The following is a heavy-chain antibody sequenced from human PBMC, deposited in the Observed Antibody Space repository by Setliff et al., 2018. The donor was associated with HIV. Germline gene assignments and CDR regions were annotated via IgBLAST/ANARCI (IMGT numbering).Heavy chain of an antibody. CDR2: IYYSGNT. Sequence: PSETLSLTCSVSGGSIISGSYYWSWIRQPPGKGLEWIGDIYYSGNTHFNPSLKSRVTISLDTSKNQVFLKLTSVTAADTAVYYCARDLGRITLSGVNEGWFDPWGQGTLVTVSS. D-gene: IGHD3-3*01. V-gene: IGHV4-61*01. J-gene: IGHJ5*02. CDR3: ARDLGRITLSGVNEGWFDP. CDR1: GGSIISGSYY.